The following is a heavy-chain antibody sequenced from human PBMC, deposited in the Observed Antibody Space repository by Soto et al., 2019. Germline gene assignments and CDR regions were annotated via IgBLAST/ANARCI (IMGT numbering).Heavy chain of an antibody. CDR1: GGTFSSYA. J-gene: IGHJ4*02. CDR3: ARDSVTGHEGRYYFDY. V-gene: IGHV1-69*01. D-gene: IGHD7-27*01. CDR2: IIPILGTA. Sequence: QVQLVQSGAEVKKPGSSVKVSCKASGGTFSSYAISWVRQAPGQGLEWMGGIIPILGTANYAQKFQGRVTITADESTSTAYMELSSLRSEDTAVYYCARDSVTGHEGRYYFDYWGQGTLVTVSS.